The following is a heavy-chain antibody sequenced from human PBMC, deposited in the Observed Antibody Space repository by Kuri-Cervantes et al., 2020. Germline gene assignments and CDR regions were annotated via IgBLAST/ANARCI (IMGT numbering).Heavy chain of an antibody. CDR3: ARGTRRSWYFDL. CDR2: IYHSGST. V-gene: IGHV4-38-2*02. J-gene: IGHJ2*01. CDR1: GYSISSGYY. D-gene: IGHD2-2*01. Sequence: SETLSLTCTVSGYSISSGYYWGWIRQPPGKGLEWIGSIYHSGSTYYNPSLKSRVTISVDTSKNQFSLKLSSVTAADTAVYYCARGTRRSWYFDLWGRGTLVTVSS.